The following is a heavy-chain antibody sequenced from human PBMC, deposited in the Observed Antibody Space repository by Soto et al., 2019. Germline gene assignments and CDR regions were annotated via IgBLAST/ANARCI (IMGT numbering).Heavy chain of an antibody. V-gene: IGHV3-33*01. J-gene: IGHJ4*02. CDR1: GFTFSSYG. Sequence: QVQLVESGGGGVQPGRSLRLSCAASGFTFSSYGMHWVRQAPGKGLEWVAVIWYDGSNKYYADSVKGRFTISRDNSKNTLYLQMNSLRAEDTAVYYCAGEPHSSSWPYFDYWGQGTLVTVSS. D-gene: IGHD6-13*01. CDR2: IWYDGSNK. CDR3: AGEPHSSSWPYFDY.